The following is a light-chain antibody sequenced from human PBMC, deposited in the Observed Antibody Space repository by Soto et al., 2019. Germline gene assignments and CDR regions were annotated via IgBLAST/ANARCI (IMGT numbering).Light chain of an antibody. Sequence: EIVMTQSPATLSVAPGERATLSCRASQSVSSNLAWYQQKPGQAPRLLIYGPSTRATGIPARFSGSGSGTEFNLTVSSLQSEDFAVYYCQQYNSLPYTFGQGTKLQIK. CDR3: QQYNSLPYT. V-gene: IGKV3-15*01. CDR2: GPS. J-gene: IGKJ2*01. CDR1: QSVSSN.